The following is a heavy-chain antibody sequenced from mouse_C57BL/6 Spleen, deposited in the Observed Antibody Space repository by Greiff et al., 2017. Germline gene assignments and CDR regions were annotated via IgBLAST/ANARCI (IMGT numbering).Heavy chain of an antibody. CDR2: IYPGDGDT. V-gene: IGHV1-82*01. CDR1: GYAFSSSW. Sequence: VQLQQSGPELVKPGASVKISCKASGYAFSSSWMNWVKQRPGKGLEWIGRIYPGDGDTNYNGKFKGKAKLTADKSSSTAYMQLSSLTSEDSAVYFGERRELVYAMDYWGQGTSVTVSA. J-gene: IGHJ4*01. CDR3: ERRELVYAMDY. D-gene: IGHD2-12*01.